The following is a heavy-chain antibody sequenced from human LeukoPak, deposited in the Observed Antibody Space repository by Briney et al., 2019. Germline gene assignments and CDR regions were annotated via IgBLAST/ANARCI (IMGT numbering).Heavy chain of an antibody. V-gene: IGHV1-8*01. Sequence: ASVKVSCKASGYTFTSYDINWVRQATGQGLEWMGWMNPNSGNTGYAQKFQGRVTMTRNTSISTAYMELSSLRSEDTAVYYCARGRSIAARRGLGFWGQGILVTVSS. CDR2: MNPNSGNT. CDR1: GYTFTSYD. CDR3: ARGRSIAARRGLGF. J-gene: IGHJ4*02. D-gene: IGHD6-6*01.